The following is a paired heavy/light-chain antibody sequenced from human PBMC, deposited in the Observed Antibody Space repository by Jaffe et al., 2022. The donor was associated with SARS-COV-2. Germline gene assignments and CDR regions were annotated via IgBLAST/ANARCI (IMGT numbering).Heavy chain of an antibody. CDR3: ARVSTRGIDALDI. Sequence: QVQLVQSGAEVKKPGASVKVSCKASGYTFTNYYMHWVRQAPGQGLEWMGIISPSGGSTSYAQKLQGRVTMTRDTSTSTVYMELSSLRSEDTAVYYCARVSTRGIDALDIWGQGTMVTVSS. CDR2: ISPSGGST. J-gene: IGHJ3*02. D-gene: IGHD1-20*01. CDR1: GYTFTNYY. V-gene: IGHV1-46*04.
Light chain of an antibody. V-gene: IGLV3-21*04. CDR2: YDS. CDR1: NIGSKS. J-gene: IGLJ3*02. Sequence: SYVLTQPPSVSVAPGKTATITSGGNNIGSKSVHWYQQKPGQAPVLVIYYDSDRPSGIPERISGSNSGNTATLTISRVEAGDEADYYCQVWDSSSDHPVFGGGTKLTVL. CDR3: QVWDSSSDHPV.